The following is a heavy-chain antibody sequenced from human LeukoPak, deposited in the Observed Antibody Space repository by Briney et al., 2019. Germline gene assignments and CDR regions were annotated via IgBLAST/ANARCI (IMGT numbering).Heavy chain of an antibody. CDR1: GYTFTGYY. J-gene: IGHJ4*02. CDR3: TRDRGSGWYVSDH. Sequence: GASVKVSCKASGYTFTGYYMHWVRQAPGQGLEWMGWINPNSGSTNYAQKFKGRVTMTRDTSISTTYMELSSLRSDDTALYYCTRDRGSGWYVSDHWGQGTLVTVSS. V-gene: IGHV1-2*02. D-gene: IGHD6-19*01. CDR2: INPNSGST.